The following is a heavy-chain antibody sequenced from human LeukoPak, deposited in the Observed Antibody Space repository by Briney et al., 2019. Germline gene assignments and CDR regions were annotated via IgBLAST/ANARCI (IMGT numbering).Heavy chain of an antibody. CDR3: ARDGLELLHYYYGMDV. D-gene: IGHD1-7*01. Sequence: ASVKVSCKASGGTFSSYAISWVRQAPGQGLEWMGGIIPIFGTANYAQKFQGRVTITADESTSTAYMELSSLRSEDTAVYYCARDGLELLHYYYGMDVWGQGTTVTVSS. J-gene: IGHJ6*02. V-gene: IGHV1-69*13. CDR1: GGTFSSYA. CDR2: IIPIFGTA.